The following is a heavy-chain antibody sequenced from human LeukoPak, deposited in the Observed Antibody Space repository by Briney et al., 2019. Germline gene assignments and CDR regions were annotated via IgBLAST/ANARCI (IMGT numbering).Heavy chain of an antibody. CDR2: INHSGST. D-gene: IGHD1/OR15-1a*01. J-gene: IGHJ3*02. V-gene: IGHV4-39*07. CDR1: GGSISSGNYY. Sequence: SQTLSLTCTVSGGSISSGNYYWSWIRQPPGKGLEWIGEINHSGSTNYNPSLKSRVTISVDTSKNQFSLKLSSVTAADTAVYYCARDGAEEQDAFDIWGQGTMVTVSS. CDR3: ARDGAEEQDAFDI.